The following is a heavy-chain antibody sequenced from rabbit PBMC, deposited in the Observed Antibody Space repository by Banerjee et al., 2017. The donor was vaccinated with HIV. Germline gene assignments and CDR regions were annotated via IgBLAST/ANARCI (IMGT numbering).Heavy chain of an antibody. V-gene: IGHV1S45*01. J-gene: IGHJ3*01. CDR1: GFSFSNKYV. D-gene: IGHD1-1*01. CDR2: IYADSGST. CDR3: ARDPTSYTGGGGMDL. Sequence: QEQLEESGGDLVKPEGSLTLTCTASGFSFSNKYVMCWVRQAPGKGLEWIACIYADSGSTYYATWAKGRFTISKTSSTTVTLQMTRLTVADTATYFCARDPTSYTGGGGMDLWGQGTLVTVS.